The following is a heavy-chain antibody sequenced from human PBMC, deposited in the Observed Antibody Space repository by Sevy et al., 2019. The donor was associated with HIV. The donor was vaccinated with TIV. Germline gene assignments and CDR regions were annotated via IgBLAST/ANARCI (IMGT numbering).Heavy chain of an antibody. D-gene: IGHD5-18*01. CDR1: GFTFSSYD. Sequence: GGSLRLSCAASGFTFSSYDMNWVRQAPGKGLEWVSYISSSGSTIYYADSVKGRFTISRDNAKNSLYLQMNSLRAADTAVYYCARSYSPNWFDPWGQGTLVTVYS. CDR3: ARSYSPNWFDP. V-gene: IGHV3-48*03. J-gene: IGHJ5*02. CDR2: ISSSGSTI.